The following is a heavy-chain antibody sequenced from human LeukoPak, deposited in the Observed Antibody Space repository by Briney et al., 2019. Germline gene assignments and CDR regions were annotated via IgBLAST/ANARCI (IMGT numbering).Heavy chain of an antibody. D-gene: IGHD3-16*02. Sequence: GASVKVSFKASGYTFTSYYMHWVRQAPGQGLEWMGLINPSGGSTSYAQKFQGRVTMTRDTSTSTVYMELSSLRSEDTAVYYCARDQEDDYVWGSYRSHTPDYWGQGTLVTVSS. CDR3: ARDQEDDYVWGSYRSHTPDY. J-gene: IGHJ4*02. CDR2: INPSGGST. CDR1: GYTFTSYY. V-gene: IGHV1-46*01.